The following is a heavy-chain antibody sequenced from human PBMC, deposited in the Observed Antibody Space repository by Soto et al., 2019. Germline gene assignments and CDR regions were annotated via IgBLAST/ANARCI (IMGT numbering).Heavy chain of an antibody. Sequence: EVQLLESGGGLVQPGGSLRLSCAASGFTFSNYAVTWVRQAPGKGLEWVSTISGSGGSTYYADSVKGRFTISRDNSKNTLDRQMNRLRAEDTAVYYCAKDQGSSWYEIDYWGQGTLVTVSS. J-gene: IGHJ4*02. CDR3: AKDQGSSWYEIDY. CDR1: GFTFSNYA. D-gene: IGHD6-13*01. V-gene: IGHV3-23*01. CDR2: ISGSGGST.